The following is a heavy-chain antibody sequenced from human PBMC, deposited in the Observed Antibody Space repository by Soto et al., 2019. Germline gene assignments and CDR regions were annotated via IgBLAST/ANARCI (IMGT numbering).Heavy chain of an antibody. V-gene: IGHV4-59*01. CDR1: GGSISSYY. CDR3: ARGVSDY. CDR2: IYYSGST. J-gene: IGHJ4*02. Sequence: SETLSLTCTVSGGSISSYYWSWIRRPPGKGLEWIGYIYYSGSTNYNPSLKSRVTISVDTSKNQFSLKLSSVTAADTAVYYCARGVSDYWGQGTLVTVSS.